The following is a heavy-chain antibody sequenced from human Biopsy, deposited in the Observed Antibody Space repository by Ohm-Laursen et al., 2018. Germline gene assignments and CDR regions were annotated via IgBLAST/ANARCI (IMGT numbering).Heavy chain of an antibody. D-gene: IGHD3-9*01. Sequence: ASVKVSCKASGYTFTGYYLHWGRQAPGQGLEWMGWINPKSGGTHYLEKFRGRVTMTRDTSISTAYMEASSLRSDDTAVYYCAIDGNDFLTDYLKIDQWGQGTLVTVSS. CDR2: INPKSGGT. J-gene: IGHJ4*02. CDR3: AIDGNDFLTDYLKIDQ. V-gene: IGHV1-2*02. CDR1: GYTFTGYY.